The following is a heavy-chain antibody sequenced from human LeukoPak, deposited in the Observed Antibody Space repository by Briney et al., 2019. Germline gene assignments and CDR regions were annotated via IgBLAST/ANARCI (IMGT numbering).Heavy chain of an antibody. CDR1: GESLSDYY. CDR2: INPSGSI. CDR3: SRGRGT. V-gene: IGHV4-34*01. D-gene: IGHD1-1*01. Sequence: SATLSLTCAVYGESLSDYYWSWLRQPPGMGLQWIGEINPSGSITYNPSLKSRVAISVDTSKNLLSRKVNSVTAADTAVYYCSRGRGTWGKGTVFTVSS. J-gene: IGHJ4*02.